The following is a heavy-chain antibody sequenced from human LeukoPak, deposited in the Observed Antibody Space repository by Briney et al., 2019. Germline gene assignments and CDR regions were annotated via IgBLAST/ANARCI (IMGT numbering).Heavy chain of an antibody. V-gene: IGHV3-23*01. CDR2: ISGSGGST. Sequence: GGSLRLSCAASGFTFSSYAMSWVRQAPGKGLEWVSAISGSGGSTYYADSVKGRFTISRDNSKNTLYLQMNSLRAEDTAVYYCAKGWYSSGWYVNDFDYWGQGTLVTVSS. J-gene: IGHJ4*02. CDR1: GFTFSSYA. CDR3: AKGWYSSGWYVNDFDY. D-gene: IGHD6-19*01.